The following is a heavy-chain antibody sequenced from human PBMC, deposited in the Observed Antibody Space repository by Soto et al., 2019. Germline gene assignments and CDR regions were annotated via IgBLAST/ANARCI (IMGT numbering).Heavy chain of an antibody. CDR3: ARGVVYAHYDSSGPGTLFDY. D-gene: IGHD3-22*01. CDR2: INHSGST. J-gene: IGHJ4*02. Sequence: SETLSLTCAVYGGSFSGYYWSWIRQPPGKGLEWIGEINHSGSTNYNPSLKSRVTISVDTSKNQFPLKLSSVTAADTAVYYCARGVVYAHYDSSGPGTLFDYWGQGTLVTVSS. CDR1: GGSFSGYY. V-gene: IGHV4-34*01.